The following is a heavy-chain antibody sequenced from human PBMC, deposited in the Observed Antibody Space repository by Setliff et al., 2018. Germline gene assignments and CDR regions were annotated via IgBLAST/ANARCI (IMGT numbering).Heavy chain of an antibody. J-gene: IGHJ2*01. Sequence: PSETLSLTCTVSGYPINTHYWSWIRQSPGKGLEWIGYFHISGNVRSVNYNPSLKSRVTISVDTSKNQFSLKLSSVTAADTAVYYCARHHAQYYSDSSGYFYEDWYFDLWGRGTLVTVSS. V-gene: IGHV4-59*08. CDR3: ARHHAQYYSDSSGYFYEDWYFDL. D-gene: IGHD3-22*01. CDR2: FHISGNVRSV. CDR1: GYPINTHY.